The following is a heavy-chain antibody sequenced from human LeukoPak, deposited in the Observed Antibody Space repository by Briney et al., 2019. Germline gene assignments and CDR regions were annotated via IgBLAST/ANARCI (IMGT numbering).Heavy chain of an antibody. D-gene: IGHD3-10*01. CDR1: GFTFSSYG. CDR2: ISYDGSNK. Sequence: PGGSLRLFCAASGFTFSSYGMHWVRQAPGKGLEWVAVISYDGSNKYYADSVKGRFTISRDNSKNTLYLQMNSLRAEDTAVYYCANTLGEFAREYFHHWGQGTLVTVSS. J-gene: IGHJ1*01. CDR3: ANTLGEFAREYFHH. V-gene: IGHV3-30*18.